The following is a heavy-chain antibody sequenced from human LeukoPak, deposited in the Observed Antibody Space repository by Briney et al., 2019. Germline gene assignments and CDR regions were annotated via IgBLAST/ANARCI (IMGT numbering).Heavy chain of an antibody. J-gene: IGHJ3*02. Sequence: ASVKVSCKASGYTFTSYYIHWVRQAPGQWLEWMGIINPTGGSTIYAQRFQGRVTMTRDKSTSSVYMDLSTLTSEDTAVYYCARPERSLGGHDAFDICGQGTMVTVSS. V-gene: IGHV1-46*01. CDR1: GYTFTSYY. CDR3: ARPERSLGGHDAFDI. D-gene: IGHD2-15*01. CDR2: INPTGGST.